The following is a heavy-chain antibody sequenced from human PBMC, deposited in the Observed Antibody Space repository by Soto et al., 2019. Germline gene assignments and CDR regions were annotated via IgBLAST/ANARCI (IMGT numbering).Heavy chain of an antibody. J-gene: IGHJ5*02. CDR1: GFTFSDHY. CDR3: ARDEDNYDSLSWFDP. D-gene: IGHD3-16*01. CDR2: ISNSGSFT. V-gene: IGHV3-11*05. Sequence: QVQVVESGGGLVKPGGSLRLSCAASGFTFSDHYMSWIRQAPGKGLEWVAHISNSGSFTYYAESVKGRFTISRDNANNSVHLQTNRLRAEDTAVYFCARDEDNYDSLSWFDPWGQGTRVTVSS.